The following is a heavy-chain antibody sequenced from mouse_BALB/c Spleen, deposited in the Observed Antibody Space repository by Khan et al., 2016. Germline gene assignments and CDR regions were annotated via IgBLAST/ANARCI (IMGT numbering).Heavy chain of an antibody. Sequence: EVQLQESGPGLVKPSQSLSLTCTVTGYSITSDYAWNWIRQFPGNKLEWMGYISYSGSTSYNPSLKSRISITRDTSKNQFFLQLNSVTTEDTATXFCARGYWETWFAYWGQGTLVTVSA. CDR2: ISYSGST. J-gene: IGHJ3*01. V-gene: IGHV3-2*02. D-gene: IGHD4-1*01. CDR3: ARGYWETWFAY. CDR1: GYSITSDYA.